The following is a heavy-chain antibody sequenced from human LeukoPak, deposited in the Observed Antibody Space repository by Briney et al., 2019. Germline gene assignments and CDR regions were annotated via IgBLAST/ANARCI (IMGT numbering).Heavy chain of an antibody. CDR2: ISGSVGST. D-gene: IGHD2-15*01. CDR3: AKHGPYCSGGSCYFIEGNEYYFDY. V-gene: IGHV3-23*01. CDR1: GFTFSNYA. J-gene: IGHJ4*02. Sequence: GGSLRLSCAASGFTFSNYAMSWVRQAPGKGLEWVSSISGSVGSTYYADSVKGRFTISRDNSKNTLSLQLNSLRVEDTAVYYCAKHGPYCSGGSCYFIEGNEYYFDYWGQGTRVTVSS.